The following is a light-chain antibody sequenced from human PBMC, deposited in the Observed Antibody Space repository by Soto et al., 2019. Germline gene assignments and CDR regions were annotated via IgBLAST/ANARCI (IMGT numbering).Light chain of an antibody. CDR1: SSNIGSNT. CDR3: AAWDARLNGVV. Sequence: QSVLTQPPSASGTPGQRVTISCSGSSSNIGSNTVNWYQQLPGTAPKLLIYSNNQRPSGVPDRFSGSKSGTSVSLAISGPQSEDGADYYCAAWDARLNGVVFGGGTKLTVL. CDR2: SNN. V-gene: IGLV1-44*01. J-gene: IGLJ3*02.